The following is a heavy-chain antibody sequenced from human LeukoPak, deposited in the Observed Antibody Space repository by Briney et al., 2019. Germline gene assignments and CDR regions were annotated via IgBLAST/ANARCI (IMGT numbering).Heavy chain of an antibody. V-gene: IGHV4-61*01. CDR1: GGSVSSGNYY. CDR2: IYYSGTT. Sequence: SETLSLTCTVSGGSVSSGNYYWNWIRQPPGKGLEWIGYIYYSGTTNYNPSLKRRVTISVDTSKNQSSLKLSSVTAADTAVYYCARSGLRSYYDSTDHFDYWGQGTRVTVSS. D-gene: IGHD3-22*01. CDR3: ARSGLRSYYDSTDHFDY. J-gene: IGHJ4*02.